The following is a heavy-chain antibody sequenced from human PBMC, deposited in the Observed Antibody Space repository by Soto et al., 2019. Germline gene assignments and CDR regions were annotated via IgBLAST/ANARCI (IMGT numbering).Heavy chain of an antibody. D-gene: IGHD3-3*01. CDR2: ISSSGNYM. CDR1: GFTFTTYS. V-gene: IGHV3-21*01. CDR3: VGLYGLG. J-gene: IGHJ4*02. Sequence: PVGSLRLSCAASGFTFTTYSMNWVRQAPGKGLEWVSSISSSGNYMYYADSVKGRFTISRDNAKNSLWLQMNSLRVEDTALYYCVGLYGLGWGQGTMVTVSS.